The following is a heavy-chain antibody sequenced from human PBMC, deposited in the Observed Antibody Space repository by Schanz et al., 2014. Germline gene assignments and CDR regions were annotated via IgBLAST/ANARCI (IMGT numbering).Heavy chain of an antibody. CDR1: GFIFDDYG. CDR3: ARGSSASLSRVWFDL. V-gene: IGHV3-20*01. D-gene: IGHD6-6*01. CDR2: INWNGGDA. J-gene: IGHJ5*02. Sequence: EVQLVESGGGLVQPGGSLRLSCAASGFIFDDYGMSWVRQVPGKGLEWVSGINWNGGDASYADSVKGRFIISRDNAKNSLYLEMNSLRAGDTAFYHCARGSSASLSRVWFDLWGQGTLVTVSS.